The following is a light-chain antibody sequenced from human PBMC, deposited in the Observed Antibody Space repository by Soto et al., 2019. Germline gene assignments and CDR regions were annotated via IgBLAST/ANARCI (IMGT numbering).Light chain of an antibody. CDR1: HSVSSN. Sequence: EIVLTQSPGTLSLSPGERATLSCRASHSVSSNLAWYQQKPGQAPRLLIYGASTRATGIPARFSGSGSGTEFTLTISSLQSEDFAVYYCQQYNNWPPWTFGQGTKVEIK. V-gene: IGKV3-15*01. CDR2: GAS. J-gene: IGKJ1*01. CDR3: QQYNNWPPWT.